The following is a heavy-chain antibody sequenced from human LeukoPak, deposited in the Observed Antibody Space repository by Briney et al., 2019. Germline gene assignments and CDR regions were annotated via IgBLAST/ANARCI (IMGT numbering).Heavy chain of an antibody. Sequence: GGSLRLSCAASGFTFDDYGMSWVRQVAGKGLEWVSTVNWKGDLTYYVDSVKGRFTISRDNAKNSLYLQMNSLRAEDTAVYYCARVPYSSSWYFDYWGQGTLVTVSS. V-gene: IGHV3-20*04. CDR1: GFTFDDYG. J-gene: IGHJ4*02. CDR2: VNWKGDLT. CDR3: ARVPYSSSWYFDY. D-gene: IGHD6-13*01.